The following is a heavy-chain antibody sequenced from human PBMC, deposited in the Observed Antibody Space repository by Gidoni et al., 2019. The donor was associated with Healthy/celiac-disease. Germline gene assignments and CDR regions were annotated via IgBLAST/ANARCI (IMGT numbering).Heavy chain of an antibody. CDR1: GFTVSSNY. CDR3: ARARPVPTRAGTIYFDY. V-gene: IGHV3-66*01. Sequence: EVQLVASGGGLVQPGGSLSLSCAASGFTVSSNYMSWVRQAPGKGLEWVSVIYSGGSTYYADSVKGRFTISRDNSKNTLYLQMNSLRAEDTAVYYCARARPVPTRAGTIYFDYWGQGTLVTVSS. D-gene: IGHD6-19*01. J-gene: IGHJ4*02. CDR2: IYSGGST.